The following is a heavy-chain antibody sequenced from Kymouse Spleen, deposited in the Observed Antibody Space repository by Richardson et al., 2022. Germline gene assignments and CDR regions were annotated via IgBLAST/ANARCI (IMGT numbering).Heavy chain of an antibody. V-gene: IGHV3-66*03. CDR3: ARDPIIAARPDYYGMDV. D-gene: IGHD6-6*01. CDR2: IYSCGST. Sequence: EVQLVESGGGLIQPGGSLRLSCAASGFTVSSNYMSWVRQAPGKGLEWVSVIYSCGSTYYADSVKGRFTISRDNSKNTLYLQMNSLRAEDTAVYYCARDPIIAARPDYYGMDVWGQGTTVTVSS. J-gene: IGHJ6*02. CDR1: GFTVSSNY.